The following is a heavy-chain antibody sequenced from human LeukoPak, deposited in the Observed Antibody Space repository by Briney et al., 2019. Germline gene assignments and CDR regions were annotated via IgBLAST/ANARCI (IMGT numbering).Heavy chain of an antibody. V-gene: IGHV3-53*01. CDR2: IYSGGST. J-gene: IGHJ4*02. D-gene: IGHD3-10*01. CDR3: ASGEWPQDY. Sequence: PGGSLRLSCAASGFTLSNKYMSWVRQAPGKGQEWVSLIYSGGSTYYSDSVKGRLIISRDNSTNTLYLQMNSLRGEDTALYYCASGEWPQDYWGQGTLVTVSS. CDR1: GFTLSNKY.